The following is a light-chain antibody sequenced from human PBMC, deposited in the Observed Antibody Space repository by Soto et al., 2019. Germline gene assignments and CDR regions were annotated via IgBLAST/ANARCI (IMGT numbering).Light chain of an antibody. V-gene: IGKV3-20*01. Sequence: EIVLTQFPDTLSLSPVEIATLCCRASQSVSSSSLAWYQQRRGQAPRLLIHGASSRATGIPDRFSGSGSGTDFTLTISRLEPEDFAVYYCQQYGSSPRTFGQGTKVDIK. CDR1: QSVSSSS. CDR3: QQYGSSPRT. J-gene: IGKJ1*01. CDR2: GAS.